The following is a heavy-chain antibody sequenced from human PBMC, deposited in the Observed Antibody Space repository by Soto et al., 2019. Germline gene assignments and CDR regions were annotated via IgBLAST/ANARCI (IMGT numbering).Heavy chain of an antibody. Sequence: PGGSLRLSCAASGFTFSSYGMHWVRQAPGKGLEWVAVISYDGSNKYYADSVKGRFTISRDNSKNTLYLQMNSLRAEDTAVYYCAKPGVVVAATPGKPESYFDYWGQGTLVIVSS. CDR2: ISYDGSNK. CDR1: GFTFSSYG. D-gene: IGHD2-15*01. V-gene: IGHV3-30*18. CDR3: AKPGVVVAATPGKPESYFDY. J-gene: IGHJ4*02.